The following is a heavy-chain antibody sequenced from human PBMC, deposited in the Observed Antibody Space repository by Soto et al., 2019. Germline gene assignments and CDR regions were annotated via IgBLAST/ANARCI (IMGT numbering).Heavy chain of an antibody. CDR2: ISWNSGSI. CDR1: GFTFDDYA. J-gene: IGHJ4*02. D-gene: IGHD6-13*01. CDR3: AKDKDSSSWYYYFDY. V-gene: IGHV3-9*01. Sequence: EVQLVESGGGLVQPGRSLRLSCAASGFTFDDYAMHWVRQAQGKGLEWVSGISWNSGSIGYADSVKGRFTISRDNAKNSLYLQMNSLRAEDTALYYCAKDKDSSSWYYYFDYWGQGTLVTVSS.